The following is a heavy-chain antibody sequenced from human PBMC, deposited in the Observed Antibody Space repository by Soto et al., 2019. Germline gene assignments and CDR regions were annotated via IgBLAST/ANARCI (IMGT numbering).Heavy chain of an antibody. CDR1: GFTFSSYG. CDR2: ISYDGSNK. D-gene: IGHD1-26*01. V-gene: IGHV3-30*18. CDR3: AKDRPSVSRPYNNGMDV. Sequence: QVQLVESGGGVVQPGRSLRLSCAASGFTFSSYGMHWVRQAPGTGLEWVAVISYDGSNKYYADSVKRRFTISRDNSKNTLYLQINSLRAEDTAVYYCAKDRPSVSRPYNNGMDVWGQGTPVTVS. J-gene: IGHJ6*02.